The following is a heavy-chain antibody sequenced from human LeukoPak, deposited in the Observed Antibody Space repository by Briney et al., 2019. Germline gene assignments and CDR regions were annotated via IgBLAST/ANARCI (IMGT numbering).Heavy chain of an antibody. J-gene: IGHJ4*02. CDR2: ISSSSSYI. CDR1: GFTFSSYS. CDR3: ARGADSGYSSDN. V-gene: IGHV3-21*01. D-gene: IGHD3-9*01. Sequence: GGSLRLSCAASGFTFSSYSMNWVRQAPGKGLEWVSPISSSSSYIYYADSVKGRFTISRDNAKNTLYLQMNSLRAEDTAVYYCARGADSGYSSDNWGQGTLVSVSS.